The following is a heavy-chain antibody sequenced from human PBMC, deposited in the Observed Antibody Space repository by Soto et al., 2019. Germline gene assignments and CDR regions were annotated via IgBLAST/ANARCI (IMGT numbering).Heavy chain of an antibody. V-gene: IGHV3-33*01. D-gene: IGHD3-10*01. Sequence: GGSLRLSCAASGFTFSSYGMHWVRQAPGKGLEWVAVIWYDGSNKYYADSVKGRFTISRDNSKNTLYLQMNSLRAEDTAVYYCAREPPSVWFGELWAYYYYMDVWGKGTTVTVSS. CDR3: AREPPSVWFGELWAYYYYMDV. CDR1: GFTFSSYG. J-gene: IGHJ6*03. CDR2: IWYDGSNK.